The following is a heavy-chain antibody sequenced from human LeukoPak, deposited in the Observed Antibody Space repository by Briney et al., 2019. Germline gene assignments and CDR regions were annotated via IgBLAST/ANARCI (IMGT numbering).Heavy chain of an antibody. CDR1: GGSFSGYY. V-gene: IGHV4-34*01. CDR2: INHSGST. J-gene: IGHJ4*02. Sequence: SETLSLTCAVYGGSFSGYYWSWIRQPPGKGLEWIGEINHSGSTNYNPSLKSRVTISVDTSKNQFSLKLSSVTAADTAVYYCARGYDGYLFDYWGQGTLVTVSS. D-gene: IGHD2-15*01. CDR3: ARGYDGYLFDY.